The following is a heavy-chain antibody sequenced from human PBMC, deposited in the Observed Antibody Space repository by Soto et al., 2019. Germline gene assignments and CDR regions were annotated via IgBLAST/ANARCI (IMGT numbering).Heavy chain of an antibody. CDR3: ARLQDS. CDR2: INPDGNAK. J-gene: IGHJ4*02. Sequence: PGGSLRLSCAASGLTFSGYWMTWVRQAPGRGLEWVANINPDGNAKNYVDSVKGRFSISRDNAKNSLYLQMNSLRVEDTAVYYCARLQDSWGQGTLVTVSS. V-gene: IGHV3-7*01. CDR1: GLTFSGYW.